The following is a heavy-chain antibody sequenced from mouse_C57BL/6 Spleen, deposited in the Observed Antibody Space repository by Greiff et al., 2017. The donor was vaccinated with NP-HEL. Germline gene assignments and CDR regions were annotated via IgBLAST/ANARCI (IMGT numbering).Heavy chain of an antibody. Sequence: QVQLQQSGAELAKPGASVQLSCKASGYTFTSYWMHWVKQRPGQGLEWIGYINPSSGYTKYNQKLKDTATLTADKSSSTAYMQLSSLTYEDSAVYYCARSKVYDYHGWFAYWGQGTLVTGSA. CDR1: GYTFTSYW. D-gene: IGHD2-4*01. V-gene: IGHV1-7*01. J-gene: IGHJ3*01. CDR3: ARSKVYDYHGWFAY. CDR2: INPSSGYT.